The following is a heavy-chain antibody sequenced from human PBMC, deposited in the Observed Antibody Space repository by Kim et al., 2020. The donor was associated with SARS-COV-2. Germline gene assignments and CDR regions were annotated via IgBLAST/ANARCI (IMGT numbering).Heavy chain of an antibody. Sequence: GGSLRLSCAASGFTFSSYAMSWVRQAPGKGLEWVSAISGSGGSTYYADSVKGRFTISRDNSKNTLYLQMNSLRAEDTAVYYCAKVQDDDSKIETGEGFDYWGQGPWSPSPQ. J-gene: IGHJ4*01. CDR3: AKVQDDDSKIETGEGFDY. CDR2: ISGSGGST. D-gene: IGHD3-16*01. V-gene: IGHV3-23*01. CDR1: GFTFSSYA.